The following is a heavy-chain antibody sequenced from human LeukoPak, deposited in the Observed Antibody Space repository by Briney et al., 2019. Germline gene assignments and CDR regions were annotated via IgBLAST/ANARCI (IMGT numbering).Heavy chain of an antibody. V-gene: IGHV1-46*01. CDR1: GYTFTRYY. CDR2: INPSGDST. CDR3: ARAPGYGGNSDY. J-gene: IGHJ4*02. D-gene: IGHD4-23*01. Sequence: ASVKVSCKASGYTFTRYYIHWVRQAPGQGLEWMGTINPSGDSTSYAQKFQGRVTMTRDTSTSTVYTELSSLTSEDTAVYYCARAPGYGGNSDYWGQGTLVTVSS.